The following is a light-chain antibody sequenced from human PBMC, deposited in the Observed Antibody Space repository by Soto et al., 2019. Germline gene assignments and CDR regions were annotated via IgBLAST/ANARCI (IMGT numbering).Light chain of an antibody. Sequence: EVVMTQSPAPLSVSPGERATLSCRASQTVRDNLGWYQQKPGQPPRLLIYGATTRATGIPARFSGSGSGTEFTLTISSLQSEDFAVYYCQQYNNWPLTFGGGTKVDI. J-gene: IGKJ4*01. CDR2: GAT. CDR1: QTVRDN. CDR3: QQYNNWPLT. V-gene: IGKV3D-15*01.